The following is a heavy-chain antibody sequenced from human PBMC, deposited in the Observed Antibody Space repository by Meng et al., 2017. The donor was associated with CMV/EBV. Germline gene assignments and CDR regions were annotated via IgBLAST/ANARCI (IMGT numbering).Heavy chain of an antibody. CDR1: GFTFSSYA. D-gene: IGHD2-2*02. J-gene: IGHJ3*02. V-gene: IGHV3-30-3*01. CDR2: ISYDGSNK. Sequence: GGSLRLSCAASGFTFSSYAMHWVRQAPGKGLEWVAVISYDGSNKYYADSVKGRFTISRDNSKNTLYLQINSLRAEDTAVYYCARMDIVVVPAAILVGAFDIWGQGTMVTVSS. CDR3: ARMDIVVVPAAILVGAFDI.